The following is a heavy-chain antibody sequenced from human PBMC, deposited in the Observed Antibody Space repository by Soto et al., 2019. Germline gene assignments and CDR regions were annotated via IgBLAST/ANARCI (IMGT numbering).Heavy chain of an antibody. CDR3: AREAYGSATRANFDY. CDR1: GYTFTSYY. CDR2: INPFDGST. J-gene: IGHJ4*02. V-gene: IGHV1-46*01. D-gene: IGHD4-17*01. Sequence: QVQLVQSGTEVKKPGASVKVSCKASGYTFTSYYMNWVRQAPGQGLEWMGIINPFDGSTSYTQKFQGRVTLTSDTSTSTVYMDLSGLRSDDTAVYFCAREAYGSATRANFDYWGQGTLVTVSS.